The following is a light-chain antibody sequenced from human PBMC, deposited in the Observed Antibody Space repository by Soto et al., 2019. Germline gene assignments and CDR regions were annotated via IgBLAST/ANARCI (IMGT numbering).Light chain of an antibody. Sequence: DIVMTQSPDSLAVSLGERATINCKSSKSVLSSANNKNYLAWYQQKPGQPPKLLIYGASTRASGVPDRFSGSGSGTDFTLTISSLQAEDVAVYYCQQYYGAPLTFGGGTTVEIK. V-gene: IGKV4-1*01. J-gene: IGKJ4*01. CDR2: GAS. CDR1: KSVLSSANNKNY. CDR3: QQYYGAPLT.